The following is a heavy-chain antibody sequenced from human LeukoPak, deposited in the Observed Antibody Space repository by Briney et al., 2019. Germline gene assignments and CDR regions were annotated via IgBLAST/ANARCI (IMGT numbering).Heavy chain of an antibody. CDR1: GFTFSSYA. V-gene: IGHV3-23*01. CDR2: ISGSGGST. D-gene: IGHD3-22*01. CDR3: AKALWYYYDSSGYSDFDP. Sequence: GGSLRLSCAASGFTFSSYAMSWVRQAPGKGLEWVSAISGSGGSTYYADSVKGRFNISRDNSKNTLYLQMNSLRAEDTAVYYCAKALWYYYDSSGYSDFDPWGQGTLVTVSS. J-gene: IGHJ5*02.